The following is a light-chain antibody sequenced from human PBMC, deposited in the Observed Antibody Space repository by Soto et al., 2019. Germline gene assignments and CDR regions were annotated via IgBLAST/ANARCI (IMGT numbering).Light chain of an antibody. Sequence: DIQMTQSPSSLSASVGDRVTITCRASQSISSYLNWYQQKPGKAPKLLIYAASSLQSGVPSRFSRGGSGTDFTLTISSLQPEDFATYYCQQSYSTPQTFGQGTKVEIK. CDR3: QQSYSTPQT. V-gene: IGKV1-39*01. CDR2: AAS. J-gene: IGKJ1*01. CDR1: QSISSY.